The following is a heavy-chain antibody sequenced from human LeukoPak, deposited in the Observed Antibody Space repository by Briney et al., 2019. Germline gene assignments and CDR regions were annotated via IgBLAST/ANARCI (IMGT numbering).Heavy chain of an antibody. Sequence: SETLSLTCTVSGGSISSYYWSWIRQPPGKGLEWIGYIYYSGSTNYNPSLKSRVTISVDTSKNQFSLKLSSVTAADTAVYYCARHTGYYYDRSGYYFDYWGQGTLVTVSS. CDR1: GGSISSYY. CDR3: ARHTGYYYDRSGYYFDY. J-gene: IGHJ4*02. V-gene: IGHV4-59*08. D-gene: IGHD3-22*01. CDR2: IYYSGST.